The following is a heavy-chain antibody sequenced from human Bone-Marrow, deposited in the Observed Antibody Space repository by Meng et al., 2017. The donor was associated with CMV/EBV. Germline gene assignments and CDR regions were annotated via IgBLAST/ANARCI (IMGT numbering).Heavy chain of an antibody. D-gene: IGHD3-22*01. V-gene: IGHV6-1*01. CDR3: ARDRRDYDRPKCYYGWDV. Sequence: SQTLSLTCAISGDTVPSNSAAWNWIRQSPSRGLEWLGRTYYRPGWYNDYAESVKSRVAISSDTSKNHFSLHLNSVTPEDMAVYYDARDRRDYDRPKCYYGWDVWGQGTTVTVSS. CDR1: GDTVPSNSAA. CDR2: TYYRPGWYN. J-gene: IGHJ6*02.